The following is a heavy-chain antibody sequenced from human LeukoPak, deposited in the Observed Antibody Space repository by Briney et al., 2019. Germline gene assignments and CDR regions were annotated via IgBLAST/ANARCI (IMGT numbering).Heavy chain of an antibody. Sequence: PGGSLRLSCAASGFTFSSYSMNWVRQAPGKGLEWVSSISSSSSHIYYADSVKGRFTISRDNAKNSLYLQMNSLRAEDTAVYYCASCSGGSCYLRRYFDYWGQGTLVTVSS. D-gene: IGHD2-15*01. V-gene: IGHV3-21*01. J-gene: IGHJ4*02. CDR3: ASCSGGSCYLRRYFDY. CDR2: ISSSSSHI. CDR1: GFTFSSYS.